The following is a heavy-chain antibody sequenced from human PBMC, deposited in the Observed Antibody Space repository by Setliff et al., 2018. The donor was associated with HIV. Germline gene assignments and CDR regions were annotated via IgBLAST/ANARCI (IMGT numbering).Heavy chain of an antibody. V-gene: IGHV4-34*01. J-gene: IGHJ6*03. CDR3: ARVPIYYSYYMDV. CDR2: INHSGST. Sequence: PSETLSLTCAVYTGSFSGYYWSGIRQPPGKGLEWIGEINHSGSTNYNPSLKSRVTISVDTSKNQFSLKLSSVTAADTAVYYCARVPIYYSYYMDVWGKGTTVTVSS. CDR1: TGSFSGYY.